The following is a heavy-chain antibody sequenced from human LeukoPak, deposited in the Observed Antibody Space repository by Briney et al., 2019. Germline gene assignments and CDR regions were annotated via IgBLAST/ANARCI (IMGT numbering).Heavy chain of an antibody. V-gene: IGHV3-23*01. CDR1: GFTFSSYA. D-gene: IGHD3-10*01. CDR3: AKDHYYGSGDNYYYYYYYMDV. Sequence: GGSLRLSCAASGFTFSSYAMSWVRQAPGKGLEWVSAISGSGGSTYYADSVKGWFTISRDNSKNTLYLQMNSLRAEDTAVYYCAKDHYYGSGDNYYYYYYYMDVWGKGTTVTVSS. CDR2: ISGSGGST. J-gene: IGHJ6*03.